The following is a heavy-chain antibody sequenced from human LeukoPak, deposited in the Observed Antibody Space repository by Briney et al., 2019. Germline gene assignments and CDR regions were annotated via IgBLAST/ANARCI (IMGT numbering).Heavy chain of an antibody. CDR2: ISAYNGNT. D-gene: IGHD3-3*01. Sequence: GASVKVSCKASGYTFISYDISWVRQAPGQGLEWMGWISAYNGNTNFAQKLQGRLTMTTDTSTSTAYMELRSLRSDDTAVYYCARAIPFLEWSSQPQDSHFDYWGQGTLVTVSS. J-gene: IGHJ4*02. V-gene: IGHV1-18*01. CDR1: GYTFISYD. CDR3: ARAIPFLEWSSQPQDSHFDY.